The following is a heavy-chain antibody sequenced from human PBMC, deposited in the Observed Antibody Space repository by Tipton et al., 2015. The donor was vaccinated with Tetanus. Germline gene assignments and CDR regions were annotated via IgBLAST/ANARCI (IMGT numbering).Heavy chain of an antibody. D-gene: IGHD5/OR15-5a*01. CDR2: INHSGGT. Sequence: TLSLTCAVKGGSFSGYYWTWIRQAPGKGLEWIGQINHSGGTSYSSSLKSRVTISLDTSKNHFSLRLRSVTAADTAVYFCARERNVGVSVRDGMDVWGRGTTVTVSS. CDR1: GGSFSGYY. CDR3: ARERNVGVSVRDGMDV. J-gene: IGHJ6*02. V-gene: IGHV4-34*01.